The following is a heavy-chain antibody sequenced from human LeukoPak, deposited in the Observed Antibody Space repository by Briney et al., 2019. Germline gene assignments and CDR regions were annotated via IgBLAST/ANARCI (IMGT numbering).Heavy chain of an antibody. CDR3: ASGSGSYRTPYYYMDV. Sequence: PGGSLRLSCAASGFTFSTYWMSWVRQAPGKGLEWVASIKEDGSEKNFEDSVKGRFTISTDNAKNSLYLQMNSLRAEDTAVYYCASGSGSYRTPYYYMDVWGTGTTVTVSS. CDR2: IKEDGSEK. CDR1: GFTFSTYW. D-gene: IGHD3-10*01. V-gene: IGHV3-7*01. J-gene: IGHJ6*03.